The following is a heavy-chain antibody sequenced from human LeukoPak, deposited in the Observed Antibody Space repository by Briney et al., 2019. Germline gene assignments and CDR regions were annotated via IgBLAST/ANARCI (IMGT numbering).Heavy chain of an antibody. J-gene: IGHJ4*02. CDR3: ARAGSYFDY. Sequence: SLRLSFAVSRFTLTTFRMNTGSQAAGTGREWVSCISCSSSTIYYADSVKGRFTISRDNAKNSLYLQMNSLRAEDTAVYYCARAGSYFDYWGQGTLVTVSS. CDR2: ISCSSSTI. V-gene: IGHV3-48*01. CDR1: RFTLTTFR. D-gene: IGHD1-26*01.